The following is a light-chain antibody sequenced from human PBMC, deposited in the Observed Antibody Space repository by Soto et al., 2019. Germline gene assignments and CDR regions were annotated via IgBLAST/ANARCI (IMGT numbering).Light chain of an antibody. J-gene: IGKJ4*01. CDR1: QSVITY. CDR3: QQYGSTPLT. V-gene: IGKV3-20*01. Sequence: ESVLTQSPGTLSLSPGERATLSYRASQSVITYLAWYQQKPGQAPRLLIYGASSRATGIPDRFSGSGSGTDFTLTISRLEPEDVAVYYCQQYGSTPLTFGGGTKVEIK. CDR2: GAS.